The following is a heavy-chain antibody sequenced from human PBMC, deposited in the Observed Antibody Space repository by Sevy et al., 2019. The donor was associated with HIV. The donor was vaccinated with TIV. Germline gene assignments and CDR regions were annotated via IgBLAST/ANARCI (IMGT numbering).Heavy chain of an antibody. CDR1: GFTFNNYA. Sequence: GGSLRLSCAASGFTFNNYAMHWVRQAPGKGLEWVAVISYDGSNKYYADSVKGRFTISRDNSKNTLYLQMNSLGAEDTAFYYCARDFAAAGTYYFDYWGQGTLVTVSS. CDR3: ARDFAAAGTYYFDY. CDR2: ISYDGSNK. D-gene: IGHD6-25*01. V-gene: IGHV3-30-3*01. J-gene: IGHJ4*02.